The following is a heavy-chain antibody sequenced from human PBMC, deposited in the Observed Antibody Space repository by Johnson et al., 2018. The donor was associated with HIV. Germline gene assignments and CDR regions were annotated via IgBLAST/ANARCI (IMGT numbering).Heavy chain of an antibody. CDR2: IKQDGSEK. CDR1: GFTFSSYW. V-gene: IGHV3-7*05. Sequence: VQLVESGGGLVQPGGSLRLSCAASGFTFSSYWMSWVRQAPGKGLEWVANIKQDGSEKYYVDSVKGRFTISRDNAKNSLYLQMNSLRAEDTAVYYCARDLLPSSIAARLIWGQGTMVTVSS. CDR3: ARDLLPSSIAARLI. J-gene: IGHJ3*02. D-gene: IGHD6-6*01.